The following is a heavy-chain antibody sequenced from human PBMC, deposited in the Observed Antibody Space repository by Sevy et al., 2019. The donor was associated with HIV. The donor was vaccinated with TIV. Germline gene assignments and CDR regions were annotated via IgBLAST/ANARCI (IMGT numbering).Heavy chain of an antibody. V-gene: IGHV1-24*01. CDR1: GYTLSELS. J-gene: IGHJ4*02. Sequence: ASVKVSCKVSGYTLSELSMHWVRQAPGKGLEWMGRFDPEDGETIYAQKLQGRVTMTEDTSSDTAYMELSSLRSDDTAVYYCATTKDYYDSSGYPFDYWGQGTLVTVSS. D-gene: IGHD3-22*01. CDR2: FDPEDGET. CDR3: ATTKDYYDSSGYPFDY.